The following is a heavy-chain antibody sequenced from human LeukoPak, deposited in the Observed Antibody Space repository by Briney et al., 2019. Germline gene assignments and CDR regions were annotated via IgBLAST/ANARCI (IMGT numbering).Heavy chain of an antibody. D-gene: IGHD1-26*01. CDR1: GGSISSYY. Sequence: SETLSLTCTVSGGSISSYYWSWIRQPAGKGLEWIGYIYYSGSTNYNPSLKSRVTISVDTSKNQFSLKLSSVTAADTAVYYCARELKGELRYNWFDPWGQGTLVTVSS. CDR3: ARELKGELRYNWFDP. J-gene: IGHJ5*02. V-gene: IGHV4-59*01. CDR2: IYYSGST.